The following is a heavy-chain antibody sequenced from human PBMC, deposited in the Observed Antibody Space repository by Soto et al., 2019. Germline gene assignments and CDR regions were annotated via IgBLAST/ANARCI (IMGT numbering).Heavy chain of an antibody. Sequence: EVQLVESGGGLVQPGRSLRLSCAASGFTFDDYAMHWVRQVPGKGLEWVSGISWNSGNIGYADSVKGRFTISRDNAKNSLYLQMNSLRAEDTALYYCAKLGGYSYGAFDYWGQGTLVTVSS. J-gene: IGHJ4*02. CDR1: GFTFDDYA. V-gene: IGHV3-9*01. CDR2: ISWNSGNI. D-gene: IGHD5-18*01. CDR3: AKLGGYSYGAFDY.